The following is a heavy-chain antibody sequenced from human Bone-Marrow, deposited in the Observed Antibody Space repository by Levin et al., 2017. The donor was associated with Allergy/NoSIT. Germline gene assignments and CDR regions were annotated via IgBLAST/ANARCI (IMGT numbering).Heavy chain of an antibody. J-gene: IGHJ4*02. D-gene: IGHD2-15*01. V-gene: IGHV3-49*04. Sequence: GESLKISCTASGFTFGDYAMSWVRQAPGKGLEWVGFIRRKAYGGTTEYAASVKGRFHISRDDSKSIAYLQLDSLKTEDTAVYYCSRDPGYCSGGGCYLLDSFRRNDHWGQGTLVTVSS. CDR3: SRDPGYCSGGGCYLLDSFRRNDH. CDR2: IRRKAYGGTT. CDR1: GFTFGDYA.